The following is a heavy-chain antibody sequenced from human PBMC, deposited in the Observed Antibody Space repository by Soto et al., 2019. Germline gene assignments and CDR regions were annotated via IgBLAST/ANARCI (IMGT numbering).Heavy chain of an antibody. CDR1: GGTFSSYT. J-gene: IGHJ4*02. Sequence: QVQLVQSGAEVKKPGSSVKVSCKASGGTFSSYTISWVRQAPGQGLEWMGRIIPILGIANYAQKFQGRVTITADKSTSTAYMELSSLRSEDTAVYYCASTSGPSVSAFDYWGQGTLVTVSS. CDR2: IIPILGIA. D-gene: IGHD1-1*01. CDR3: ASTSGPSVSAFDY. V-gene: IGHV1-69*02.